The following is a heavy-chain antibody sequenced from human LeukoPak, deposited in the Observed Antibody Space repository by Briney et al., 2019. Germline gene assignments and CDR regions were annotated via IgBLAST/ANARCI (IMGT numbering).Heavy chain of an antibody. Sequence: SETLSLTCAVYGGSFSGYSWSWVRQAPGKGLEWIGDINPSGSTNYNPSLKSRLTMSVDTSKNQFSLRLSSVTAADTAVYYCARHVHVSMIVVILSDYFDYWGRGTLVSVSS. CDR3: ARHVHVSMIVVILSDYFDY. D-gene: IGHD3-22*01. CDR2: INPSGST. V-gene: IGHV4-34*01. J-gene: IGHJ4*02. CDR1: GGSFSGYS.